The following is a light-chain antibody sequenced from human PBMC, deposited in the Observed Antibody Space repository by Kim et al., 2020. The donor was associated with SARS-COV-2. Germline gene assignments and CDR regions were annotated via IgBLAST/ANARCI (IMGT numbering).Light chain of an antibody. J-gene: IGKJ4*01. CDR3: QQLNSFPLT. Sequence: ASVGDRVTITCRASQGISSHLAWYQQKPGKAPQVLIYAASTLRSGVPSRFSGSGSGTDFTLTISSLQPEDFATYHCQQLNSFPLTFGGGTKVDIK. CDR2: AAS. V-gene: IGKV1-9*01. CDR1: QGISSH.